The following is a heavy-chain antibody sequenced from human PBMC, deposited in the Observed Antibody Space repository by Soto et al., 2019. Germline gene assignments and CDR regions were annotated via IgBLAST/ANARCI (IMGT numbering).Heavy chain of an antibody. CDR3: ARGPLAAVEYNYYYSGMDV. D-gene: IGHD6-25*01. Sequence: QVQLVQSGAEVKKPGASVKVSCKTSGYTFTIFDISWVRQATGQGLELVGWMNPSSGNTGYSQKFQGRVTMNRNTSISTAYMELTSLRSEDTAVYYCARGPLAAVEYNYYYSGMDVWGQGTKVTV. V-gene: IGHV1-8*01. CDR1: GYTFTIFD. J-gene: IGHJ6*02. CDR2: MNPSSGNT.